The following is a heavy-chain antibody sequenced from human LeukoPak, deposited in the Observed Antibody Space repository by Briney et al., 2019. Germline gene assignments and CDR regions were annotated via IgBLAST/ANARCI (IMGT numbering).Heavy chain of an antibody. Sequence: GASVKVSCKASGYTFTNYGITWVRQAPGQGLEWMGCISGYNGDTKYAQKLQGRVTMTADTSTSTAYMELRSLRSDDSAVYYCARDSSGVTSYYYYYMDVWGKGTTVTVSS. D-gene: IGHD2-21*02. V-gene: IGHV1-18*01. CDR1: GYTFTNYG. CDR2: ISGYNGDT. CDR3: ARDSSGVTSYYYYYMDV. J-gene: IGHJ6*03.